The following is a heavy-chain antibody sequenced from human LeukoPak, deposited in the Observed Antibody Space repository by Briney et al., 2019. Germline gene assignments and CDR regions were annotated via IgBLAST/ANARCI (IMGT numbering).Heavy chain of an antibody. V-gene: IGHV3-33*01. D-gene: IGHD1-14*01. CDR1: GFTFSSYG. J-gene: IGHJ4*02. CDR2: IWYDGSNK. CDR3: AGDRNSPAKYYFDY. Sequence: GGSLRLSCAASGFTFSSYGMHWVRQAPGKGLEWVAVIWYDGSNKYYADSVKGRFTISRDNSENTLYLQMNTLRAEDTAVYYCAGDRNSPAKYYFDYWGQGTLVTVSS.